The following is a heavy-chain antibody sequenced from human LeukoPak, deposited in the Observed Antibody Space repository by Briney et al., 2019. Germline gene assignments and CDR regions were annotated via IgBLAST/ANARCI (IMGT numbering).Heavy chain of an antibody. CDR1: GFTLRNYW. D-gene: IGHD6-6*01. CDR3: ARYSSSSGGASYYLDY. CDR2: ISGDGSVT. Sequence: GGSLRLSCGASGFTLRNYWMHWVRQVPGKGLVWVSRISGDGSVTNYADSVKGRFTISSDNATNTLFLQINSLRAEDTAVYYCARYSSSSGGASYYLDYWGHGTLVTVCS. V-gene: IGHV3-74*01. J-gene: IGHJ4*01.